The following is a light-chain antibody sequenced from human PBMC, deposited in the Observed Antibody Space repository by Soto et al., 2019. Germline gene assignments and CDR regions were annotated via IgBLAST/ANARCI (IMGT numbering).Light chain of an antibody. V-gene: IGKV1-9*01. CDR2: AAS. Sequence: IQLTQSPSSLSASVGDRVTITCRASQGISSHLAWYQQKPGKAPKLLIYAASTLQTGVPSRFSGGGSGTHFTLTLSSLQTEDFATYYCQQVNSFPSTLGHGTRLGIK. CDR3: QQVNSFPST. J-gene: IGKJ5*01. CDR1: QGISSH.